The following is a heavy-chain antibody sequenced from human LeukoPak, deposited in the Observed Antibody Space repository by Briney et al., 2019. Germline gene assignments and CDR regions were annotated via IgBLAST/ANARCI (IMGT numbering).Heavy chain of an antibody. J-gene: IGHJ5*02. CDR3: ARGSSTSCYWCGWFDP. CDR1: GYTLTSYY. CDR2: INPSGGNT. V-gene: IGHV1-46*01. D-gene: IGHD2-2*01. Sequence: ASVKVSCKAHGYTLTSYYMHWVRQAPGQGLEWMGIINPSGGNTRYAQKFQGRVTMTRDTSTSTVYMELSSLRSEDTAMYYCARGSSTSCYWCGWFDPWGQGTLVTVPS.